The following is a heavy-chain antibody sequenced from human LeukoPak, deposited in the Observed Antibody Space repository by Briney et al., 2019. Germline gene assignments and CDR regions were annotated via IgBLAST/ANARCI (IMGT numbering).Heavy chain of an antibody. Sequence: GGSLRLSCAASGFTFSSSAMNWVRQAPGKGLEWVSSINNVGSHIYYVDSVKGRFTISRDNAKNSLYLQMNSLRAEDTAVYYCARHRYWESSSIYPSYWFDPWGQGTLVTVSS. J-gene: IGHJ5*02. CDR1: GFTFSSSA. CDR2: INNVGSHI. CDR3: ARHRYWESSSIYPSYWFDP. V-gene: IGHV3-21*01. D-gene: IGHD6-6*01.